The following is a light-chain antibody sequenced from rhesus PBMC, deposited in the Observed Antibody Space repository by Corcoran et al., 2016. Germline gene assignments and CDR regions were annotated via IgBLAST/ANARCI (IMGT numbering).Light chain of an antibody. CDR3: PHYYSTPCS. V-gene: IGKV1S17*01. CDR1: QGITND. J-gene: IGKJ2*01. Sequence: DIQMTQSPSSLSASVGDRVTITCRASQGITNDLAWYQQKPGETPKLLIYEACSLQSGMPSRFSGSGSGTDFTITIISLQSADFATYYCPHYYSTPCSFGQGTKVEIK. CDR2: EAC.